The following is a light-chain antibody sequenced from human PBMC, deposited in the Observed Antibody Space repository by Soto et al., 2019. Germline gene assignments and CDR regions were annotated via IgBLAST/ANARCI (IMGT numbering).Light chain of an antibody. CDR1: RSVSTN. Sequence: IVTTQSPGPLSVYPGERAALSCRVSRSVSTNLAWYQQTPGQAPRLLIYGASTRATGLPPRFSASGSGTEFTLTISSLQSEDFAAYYCQQYNSWPWTFGQGTKVDIK. V-gene: IGKV3-15*01. CDR2: GAS. J-gene: IGKJ1*01. CDR3: QQYNSWPWT.